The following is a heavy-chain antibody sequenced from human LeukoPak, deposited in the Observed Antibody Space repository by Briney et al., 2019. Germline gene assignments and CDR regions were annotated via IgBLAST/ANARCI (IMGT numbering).Heavy chain of an antibody. V-gene: IGHV1-18*01. J-gene: IGHJ4*02. Sequence: ASVKVSCKTSGYTFTDFGINWVRQAPGQGLEWMGRFTTYNGNTNYAQKFQGRVTMATDTSTTTAYLEVTSLRSDDTAVYYCARDSSGFYYVHWGQGTLVTVSS. CDR3: ARDSSGFYYVH. CDR2: FTTYNGNT. CDR1: GYTFTDFG. D-gene: IGHD3-22*01.